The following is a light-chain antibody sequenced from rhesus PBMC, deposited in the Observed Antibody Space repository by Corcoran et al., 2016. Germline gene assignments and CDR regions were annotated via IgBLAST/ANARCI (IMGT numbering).Light chain of an antibody. Sequence: DIQMTQSPSSLSASVGDRVTITCRASENVNNYLNWYQQKPGKAPKLLVYKASNLQSGVPSRFSGRGSGTDYTFTIISLQSEDVATYYCQHNYGTPITFGPGTKLDIK. CDR1: ENVNNY. CDR3: QHNYGTPIT. V-gene: IGKV1-74*01. CDR2: KAS. J-gene: IGKJ3*01.